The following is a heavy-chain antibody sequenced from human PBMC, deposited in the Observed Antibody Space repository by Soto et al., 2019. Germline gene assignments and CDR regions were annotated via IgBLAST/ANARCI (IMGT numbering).Heavy chain of an antibody. D-gene: IGHD3-22*01. J-gene: IGHJ1*01. V-gene: IGHV3-23*01. CDR3: EKEGDGYYYGSSGYYGYFEH. CDR2: ISGSGGST. CDR1: GFTFSSYA. Sequence: EVQLLESGGGLVQPGGSLRLSCAASGFTFSSYAMSWVRQAPGKGLEWVSAISGSGGSTYYADSVKGRFTISRDNSKNTQYLQMNSVGAEDTAVYYCEKEGDGYYYGSSGYYGYFEHWGQGTLVTVSS.